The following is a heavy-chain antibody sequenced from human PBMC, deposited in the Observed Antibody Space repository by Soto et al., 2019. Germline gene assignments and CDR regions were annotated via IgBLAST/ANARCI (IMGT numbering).Heavy chain of an antibody. CDR1: GFTFSSYA. D-gene: IGHD3-3*01. CDR2: ISGSGGST. Sequence: HPGGSLRLSCAASGFTFSSYAMSWVRQAPGKGLEWVSAISGSGGSTYYADSVKGRFTISRDNSKNTLYLQTNSLRAEDTAVYYCAKDLNDFWSGYESPEGFPDVWGKGTTVTVSS. CDR3: AKDLNDFWSGYESPEGFPDV. J-gene: IGHJ6*04. V-gene: IGHV3-23*01.